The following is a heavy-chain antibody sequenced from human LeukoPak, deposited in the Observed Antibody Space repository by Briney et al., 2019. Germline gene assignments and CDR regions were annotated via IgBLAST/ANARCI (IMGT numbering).Heavy chain of an antibody. CDR2: ISYDGSNK. Sequence: PGGSLRLSCAASGFTFSSYGMHWVRQAPGKGLEWVAVISYDGSNKYYADSVKGRFTISRDNSKNTLYLQMNSLRAEDTAVYYCAKGYLDGNDILTGFVFDYWGQGTLVTVSS. V-gene: IGHV3-30*18. CDR1: GFTFSSYG. D-gene: IGHD3-9*01. CDR3: AKGYLDGNDILTGFVFDY. J-gene: IGHJ4*02.